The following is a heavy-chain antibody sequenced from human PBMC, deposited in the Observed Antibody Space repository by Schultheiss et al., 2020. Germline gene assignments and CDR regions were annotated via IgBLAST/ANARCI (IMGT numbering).Heavy chain of an antibody. CDR3: TARITGTAYFDY. D-gene: IGHD1-7*01. CDR1: GFTFSSYA. CDR2: IKSKTDGGTT. Sequence: GGSLRLSCAASGFTFSSYAMSWVRQAPGKGLEWVGRIKSKTDGGTTDYAAPVKGRFTISRDDSKNTLYLQMNSLKTEDTAVYYCTARITGTAYFDYWGQGTLVTVSS. V-gene: IGHV3-15*01. J-gene: IGHJ4*02.